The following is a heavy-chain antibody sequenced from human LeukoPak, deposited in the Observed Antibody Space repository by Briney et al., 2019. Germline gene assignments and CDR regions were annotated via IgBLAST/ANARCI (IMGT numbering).Heavy chain of an antibody. CDR2: INPNSGGT. J-gene: IGHJ4*02. V-gene: IGHV1-2*02. D-gene: IGHD3-22*01. CDR3: ARDPDYYDSSGYGDY. Sequence: ASVKVSCKASGYTFTGYYMHWVRQAPGQGLEWMGWINPNSGGTSYAQKFQGRVTMTRDTSISTAYMELSRLRSDDTAVYYCARDPDYYDSSGYGDYWGQGTLVTVSS. CDR1: GYTFTGYY.